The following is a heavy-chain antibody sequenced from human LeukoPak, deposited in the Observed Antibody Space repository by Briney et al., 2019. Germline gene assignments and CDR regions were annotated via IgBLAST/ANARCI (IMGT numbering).Heavy chain of an antibody. J-gene: IGHJ4*02. CDR1: GGSISSGDYY. CDR2: IYYRGST. CDR3: ARAAAYYDSSGYPY. D-gene: IGHD3-22*01. V-gene: IGHV4-30-4*01. Sequence: SQTLSLTCTVSGGSISSGDYYWSWIRQPPGTGLEWIGYIYYRGSTYYNPSLKSRVTISVDTSKNQFSLKLSSVTAADTAVYYCARAAAYYDSSGYPYWGQGTLVTVSS.